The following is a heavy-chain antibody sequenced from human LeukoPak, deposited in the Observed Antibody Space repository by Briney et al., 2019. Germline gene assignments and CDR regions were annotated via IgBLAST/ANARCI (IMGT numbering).Heavy chain of an antibody. Sequence: SETLSLTCAVYGGSFSGYYWSWIRQPPGKGLEWIGEINHSGSTNYNPSLKSRVTISVDTSKNQFSLKLSSVTAADTAVYYCARRDYSTAADYWGQGTLVTVSS. CDR2: INHSGST. D-gene: IGHD4-11*01. J-gene: IGHJ4*02. CDR3: ARRDYSTAADY. CDR1: GGSFSGYY. V-gene: IGHV4-34*01.